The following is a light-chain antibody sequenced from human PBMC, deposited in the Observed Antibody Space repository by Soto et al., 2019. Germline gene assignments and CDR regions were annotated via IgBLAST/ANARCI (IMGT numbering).Light chain of an antibody. Sequence: IVVTQSPATLSLSPGKRATLSCRASQSVSSNLAWYQHKPGQAPRLLIYGASSRATGIPDRFSGSGSGTDFTLIISRLEPEDFAVYYCPQYGSSPFPFGPGTKVDIK. J-gene: IGKJ3*01. CDR2: GAS. CDR3: PQYGSSPFP. V-gene: IGKV3-20*01. CDR1: QSVSSN.